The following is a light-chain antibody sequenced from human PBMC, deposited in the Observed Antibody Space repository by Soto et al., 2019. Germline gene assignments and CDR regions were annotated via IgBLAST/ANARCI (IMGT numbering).Light chain of an antibody. CDR2: EVT. Sequence: QSVLTQPASVSGSPGQANTVSCSGSSSDGGSYNLVSWYQQHPGKAPKLMIYEVTKRPSGVSNRFSGSKSGNTASLTITGLQAEDEADYYCCSYTGSSPLYVFGSGTKLTVL. CDR3: CSYTGSSPLYV. CDR1: SSDGGSYNL. J-gene: IGLJ1*01. V-gene: IGLV2-23*02.